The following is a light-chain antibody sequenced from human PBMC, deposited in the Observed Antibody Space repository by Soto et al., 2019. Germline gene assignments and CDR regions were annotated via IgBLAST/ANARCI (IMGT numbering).Light chain of an antibody. CDR1: QSITSNY. CDR3: QQYGSSPVT. J-gene: IGKJ5*01. CDR2: GAS. V-gene: IGKV3-20*01. Sequence: EIVLTQSPGTLSLSPGERATLSCRASQSITSNYLAWSQQKPGQAPRLLIYGASSRATGIPDRFSGSGSGTDFTLTISRLEPEDFAVYYCQQYGSSPVTFGQGTRLEIK.